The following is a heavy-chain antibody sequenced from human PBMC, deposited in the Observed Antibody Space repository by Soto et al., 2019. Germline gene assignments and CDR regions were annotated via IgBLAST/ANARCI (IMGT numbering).Heavy chain of an antibody. CDR2: ISYDGSNK. CDR1: GFTFSSYA. D-gene: IGHD4-17*01. Sequence: QVQLVESGGGVVQPGRSLRLSCAASGFTFSSYAMHWVRQAPGKGLEWVAVISYDGSNKYYADSVKGRFTISRDNSKNTLYLQMNSLRAEDTAVYYCARHDYGEYYFDDWGQGTLVTVSS. CDR3: ARHDYGEYYFDD. V-gene: IGHV3-30-3*01. J-gene: IGHJ4*02.